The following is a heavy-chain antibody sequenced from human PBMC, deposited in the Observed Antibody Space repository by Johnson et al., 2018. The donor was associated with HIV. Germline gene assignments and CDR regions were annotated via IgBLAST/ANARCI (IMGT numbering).Heavy chain of an antibody. Sequence: VQLVESGGGLVQPGGSLRLSCAASGFNFDYYDMNWVRQVPGKGLEWVSGINWEGSRKGYVGSVKGRFTVTRDNAKNYLYLQMNSLRGEDTALYFCSIDPIFLGYWYHSSPWGQGTMVTVSS. V-gene: IGHV3-20*04. J-gene: IGHJ3*01. CDR1: GFNFDYYD. CDR3: SIDPIFLGYWYHSSP. CDR2: INWEGSRK. D-gene: IGHD6-6*01.